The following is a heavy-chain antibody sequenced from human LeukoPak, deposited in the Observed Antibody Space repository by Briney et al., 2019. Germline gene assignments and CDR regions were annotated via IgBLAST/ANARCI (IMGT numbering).Heavy chain of an antibody. D-gene: IGHD6-13*01. CDR3: ARPDSSSWYPLGAFDI. CDR2: IYYSGST. V-gene: IGHV4-39*01. CDR1: GGSISSSSSY. Sequence: PSETLSLTCTVSGGSISSSSSYWGWIRQPPGKGLEWIGSIYYSGSTYYNPSLKSRVTISVDTSKNQFSLKLSSVTAADTAVYYCARPDSSSWYPLGAFDIWGQGTMVTVSS. J-gene: IGHJ3*02.